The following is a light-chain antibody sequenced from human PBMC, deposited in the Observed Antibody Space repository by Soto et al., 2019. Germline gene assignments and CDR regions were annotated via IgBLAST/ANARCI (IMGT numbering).Light chain of an antibody. CDR1: QTISSW. CDR3: QQSYTTPRT. V-gene: IGKV1-39*01. CDR2: AAS. Sequence: DIQMNQSPSTLSGSVGDRETITCRASQTISSWLAWYQQKPGKAPKLLIYAASSLQSGVPSRFSGSGSGTDFTLTISSLQPEDFATYYCQQSYTTPRTFGLGTMVDIK. J-gene: IGKJ1*01.